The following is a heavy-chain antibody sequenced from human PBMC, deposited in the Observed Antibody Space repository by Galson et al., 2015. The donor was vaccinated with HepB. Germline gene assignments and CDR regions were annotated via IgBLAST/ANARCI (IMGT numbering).Heavy chain of an antibody. CDR2: IYPGDSYT. CDR1: GYRFTNYW. D-gene: IGHD2-2*01. Sequence: QSGAEVKKPGESLKISCKGSGYRFTNYWIGWVRQMPGKGLEWMGIIYPGDSYTPYSPSFQGQVTISANKSINTAYLQWSSLKTSDTALYYCAGAAVPVARGYYYHDGMDVWGQGTMVTVSS. V-gene: IGHV5-51*01. J-gene: IGHJ6*02. CDR3: AGAAVPVARGYYYHDGMDV.